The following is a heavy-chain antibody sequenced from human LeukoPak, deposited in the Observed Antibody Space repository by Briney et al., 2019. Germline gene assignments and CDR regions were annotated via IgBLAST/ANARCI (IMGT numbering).Heavy chain of an antibody. Sequence: EPSETLSLTCTVSGGSINFYYWNWIRQPAGKGLEWIGRIYSTGSTNYSPSLKSRVTMSVDKSKNQFSLNLSSVTAADTAVYYCARGIADPYSFDSWGQGILVTVSS. V-gene: IGHV4-4*07. J-gene: IGHJ4*02. D-gene: IGHD6-13*01. CDR3: ARGIADPYSFDS. CDR1: GGSINFYY. CDR2: IYSTGST.